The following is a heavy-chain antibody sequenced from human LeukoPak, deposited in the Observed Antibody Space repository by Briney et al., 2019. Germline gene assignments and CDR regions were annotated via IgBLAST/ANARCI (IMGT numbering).Heavy chain of an antibody. CDR3: ARDRSFGVVISYFDY. CDR2: IIPIYGTP. D-gene: IGHD3-3*01. Sequence: GASVKVSCKASGGTLSGYAISWVRQAPGQGLEWMGGIIPIYGTPHSAQKFQGRVTITADESTSTAYMELSSLRSEDTAVYYCARDRSFGVVISYFDYWGQGTLVTVSS. J-gene: IGHJ4*02. V-gene: IGHV1-69*01. CDR1: GGTLSGYA.